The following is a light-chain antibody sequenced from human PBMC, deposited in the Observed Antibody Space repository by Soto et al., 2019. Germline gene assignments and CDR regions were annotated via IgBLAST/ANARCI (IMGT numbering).Light chain of an antibody. CDR1: QSVSSN. CDR3: QQYNNWPTTWT. V-gene: IGKV3-15*01. J-gene: IGKJ1*01. Sequence: EVVMSQSPATLSVSPGERATLSCRASQSVSSNLAWYQQKPGQAPRLLIYGASTRATGIPARFSGSGSGTEFTLTISSLQSEHFAVYYCQQYNNWPTTWTFGQGTKVDIK. CDR2: GAS.